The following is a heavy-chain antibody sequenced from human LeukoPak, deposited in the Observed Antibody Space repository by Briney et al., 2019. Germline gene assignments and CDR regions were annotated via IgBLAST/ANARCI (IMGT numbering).Heavy chain of an antibody. CDR1: GFSFSLSG. CDR3: ASRVITSFDY. J-gene: IGHJ4*02. V-gene: IGHV3-30*02. D-gene: IGHD2-21*01. CDR2: IYNDGINK. Sequence: GGSLRLSCAASGFSFSLSGMHWVRQAPGKGLEWVAFIYNDGINKYYADSVKGRFTITRDNSKNTLYLQMDSLRAEDTAVYYFASRVITSFDYWGQGTLVTVSS.